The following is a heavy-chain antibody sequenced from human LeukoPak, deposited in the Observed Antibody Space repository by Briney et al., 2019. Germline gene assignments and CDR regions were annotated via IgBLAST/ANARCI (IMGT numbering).Heavy chain of an antibody. J-gene: IGHJ6*02. CDR3: ARETDIVVVVAATPRYYYGMDV. V-gene: IGHV3-11*01. CDR2: ISSSGSTI. Sequence: GGSLRLSCAASGFTFSDYYMSWIRQAPGKGLEWVSYISSSGSTIYYADSVKGRFTISRDNAKNSLYLQMNSLRAEDTAVYYCARETDIVVVVAATPRYYYGMDVWGQGTTVTASS. D-gene: IGHD2-15*01. CDR1: GFTFSDYY.